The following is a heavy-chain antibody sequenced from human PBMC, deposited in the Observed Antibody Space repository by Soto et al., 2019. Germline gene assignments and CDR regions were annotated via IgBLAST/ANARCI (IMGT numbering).Heavy chain of an antibody. D-gene: IGHD2-2*01. CDR2: ISWNSGSR. V-gene: IGHV3-9*01. CDR3: AKDVGPFTRTDLDY. Sequence: EVQLVESGGGLVQPGRSLRLSCVASGITFDDYAMHWVRPAPGKGLEWVSGISWNSGSRDYADSGKGRFTISRDNAKNSLYLQTNSLRAEDTALYYCAKDVGPFTRTDLDYWGQGTLVTVSS. CDR1: GITFDDYA. J-gene: IGHJ4*02.